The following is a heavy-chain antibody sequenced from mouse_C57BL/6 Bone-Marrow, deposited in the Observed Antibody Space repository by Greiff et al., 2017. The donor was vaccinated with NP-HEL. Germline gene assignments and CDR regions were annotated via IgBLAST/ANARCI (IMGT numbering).Heavy chain of an antibody. V-gene: IGHV1-18*01. CDR3: ARGDRGWFAY. Sequence: DVKLQESGPELVKPGASVKIPCKASGYTFTDYNMDWVKQSHGKSLEWIGDINPNNGGTIYNQKFKGKATLTVDKSSSTAYMELRSLTSEDTAVYYCARGDRGWFAYWGQGTLVTVSA. J-gene: IGHJ3*01. CDR1: GYTFTDYN. D-gene: IGHD2-14*01. CDR2: INPNNGGT.